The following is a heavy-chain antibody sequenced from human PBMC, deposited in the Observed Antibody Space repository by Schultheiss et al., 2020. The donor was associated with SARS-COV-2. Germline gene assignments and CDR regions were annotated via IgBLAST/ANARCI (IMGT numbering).Heavy chain of an antibody. J-gene: IGHJ5*02. D-gene: IGHD3-22*01. CDR3: ARWYYYDSSGWFDP. Sequence: ASVKVSCKEEGENGTSYGISWVRQAPGQGLEWMGWISAYNGNTNYAQKLQGRVTMTTDTSTSTAYMELRSLRSDDTAVYYCARWYYYDSSGWFDPWGQGTLVTVSS. V-gene: IGHV1-18*01. CDR1: GENGTSYG. CDR2: ISAYNGNT.